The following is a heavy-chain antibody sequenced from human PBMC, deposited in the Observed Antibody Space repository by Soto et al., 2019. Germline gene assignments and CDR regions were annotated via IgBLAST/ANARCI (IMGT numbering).Heavy chain of an antibody. D-gene: IGHD2-2*03. Sequence: ASVKVSCKASGYTFTSYGISWVRQAPGQGLEWMGWINAYNANTNYAQKLQGRVTMTTDTSTITAYMELRSLRSDDTAVYYCARDVGYCSSTSCYFDYWGQGTLVTVSS. CDR1: GYTFTSYG. J-gene: IGHJ4*02. CDR3: ARDVGYCSSTSCYFDY. CDR2: INAYNANT. V-gene: IGHV1-18*01.